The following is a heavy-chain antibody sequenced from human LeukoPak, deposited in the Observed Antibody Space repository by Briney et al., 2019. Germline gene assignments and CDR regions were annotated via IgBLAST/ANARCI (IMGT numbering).Heavy chain of an antibody. D-gene: IGHD3-22*01. CDR1: GYSISSGYY. CDR2: IYHSGST. V-gene: IGHV4-38-2*01. CDR3: ARIGYYYDSSGYSHDAFDI. J-gene: IGHJ3*02. Sequence: SETLSLICAVSGYSISSGYYWGWRRQPPGKRREWIGGIYHSGSTYYNQSLRSRVTISVDTSKDQFSLKLSSVTAADTAVYYCARIGYYYDSSGYSHDAFDIWGKGTMVTVSS.